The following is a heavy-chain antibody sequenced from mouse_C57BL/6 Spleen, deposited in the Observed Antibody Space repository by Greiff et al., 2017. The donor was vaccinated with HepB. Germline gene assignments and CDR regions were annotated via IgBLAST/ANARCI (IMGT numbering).Heavy chain of an antibody. Sequence: QVQLQKPGAELVKPGASVKMSCKASGYTFTSYWITWVKQRPGQGLEWIGDIYPGSGSTNYNEKFKSKATLTVDTSSSTAYMQVSSLTSEDSAVYYCARSLYYYGSSDWYFDVWGTGTTVTVSS. CDR3: ARSLYYYGSSDWYFDV. CDR2: IYPGSGST. J-gene: IGHJ1*03. D-gene: IGHD1-1*01. V-gene: IGHV1-55*01. CDR1: GYTFTSYW.